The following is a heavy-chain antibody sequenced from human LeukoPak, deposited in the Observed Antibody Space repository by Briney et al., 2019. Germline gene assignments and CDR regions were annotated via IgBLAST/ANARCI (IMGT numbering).Heavy chain of an antibody. D-gene: IGHD2/OR15-2a*01. J-gene: IGHJ4*02. CDR3: VSFYETY. Sequence: GGSLRLSCAASGFAFSTYWMHWVRQAPGKGPVWVSRISPDGRDTIYADSVKGRFTISKDSAKNTVYLQMNSLRAEDTAVYYCVSFYETYWGRGTLVTVSS. CDR1: GFAFSTYW. V-gene: IGHV3-74*01. CDR2: ISPDGRDT.